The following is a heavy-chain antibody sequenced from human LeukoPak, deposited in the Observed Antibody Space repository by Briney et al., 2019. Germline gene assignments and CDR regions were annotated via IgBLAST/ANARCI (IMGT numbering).Heavy chain of an antibody. Sequence: PGGSLRLSCAASGITFRSYGMHWVRHAPGKGLEWVAVISYDGSHKYYEDSVKGRFFISRDNSKNTLYLQMNSLRADDTAVYYCAKGARGDTVTSIVGLNWFDPWGQGTLVTVSS. J-gene: IGHJ5*02. D-gene: IGHD4-17*01. CDR3: AKGARGDTVTSIVGLNWFDP. V-gene: IGHV3-30*18. CDR1: GITFRSYG. CDR2: ISYDGSHK.